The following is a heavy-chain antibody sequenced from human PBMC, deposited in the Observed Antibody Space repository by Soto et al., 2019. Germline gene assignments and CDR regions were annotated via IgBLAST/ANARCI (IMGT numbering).Heavy chain of an antibody. J-gene: IGHJ5*02. CDR1: GFTFSSYG. CDR2: ISYDGSNK. Sequence: QVQLVESGGGVVQPGRSLRLSCAASGFTFSSYGMHWVRQAPGKGLEWVAVISYDGSNKYYADSVKGRFTISRDNSKNALSLQMNSLRAEDTAVYYCAKDAIFGVVISWFDPWGQGTLVRVSS. V-gene: IGHV3-30*18. CDR3: AKDAIFGVVISWFDP. D-gene: IGHD3-3*01.